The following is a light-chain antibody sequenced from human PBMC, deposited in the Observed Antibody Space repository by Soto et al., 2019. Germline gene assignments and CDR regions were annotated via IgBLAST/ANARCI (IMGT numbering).Light chain of an antibody. CDR2: DAS. V-gene: IGKV3-11*01. J-gene: IGKJ5*01. CDR3: QRCSNRPPSIT. CDR1: QSVSSY. Sequence: EIVLTQSPATLSLSPGERATLSCRASQSVSSYLAWYQQKPGQAPRLLIYDASNRATGIPARFSGSGSGTDFTLTISILEPEDFAVDYCQRCSNRPPSITFGQGTRLDIK.